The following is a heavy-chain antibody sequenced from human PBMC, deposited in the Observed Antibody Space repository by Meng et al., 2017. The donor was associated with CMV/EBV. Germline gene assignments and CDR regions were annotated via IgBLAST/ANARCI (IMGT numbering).Heavy chain of an antibody. J-gene: IGHJ6*02. V-gene: IGHV3-23*01. D-gene: IGHD1-26*01. CDR1: GFTFSSYA. Sequence: GESLKISCAASGFTFSSYAMSWVRQAPGKGLEWVSAIRGSGGSTYYADSVKGRFTISRDNSKNTLYLQMNSLRAEDTAVYYCAKGSGSGSYNEDYYGMDVWGQGTTVTVSS. CDR3: AKGSGSGSYNEDYYGMDV. CDR2: IRGSGGST.